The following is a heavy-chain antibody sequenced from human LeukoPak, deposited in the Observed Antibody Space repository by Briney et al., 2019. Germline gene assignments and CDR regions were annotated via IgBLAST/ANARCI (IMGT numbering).Heavy chain of an antibody. CDR3: ARDRGYYYYGMDV. V-gene: IGHV1-2*04. D-gene: IGHD3-10*01. CDR2: INPNSGGT. CDR1: GYTFTGYY. J-gene: IGHJ6*02. Sequence: ASVKVSCKASGYTFTGYYMHWVRQAPGQGLEWMGWINPNSGGTNYAQKFQGWVTMTRDTSISTAYMELSRLRSDDTAVYYCARDRGYYYYGMDVWAKGPRSPSP.